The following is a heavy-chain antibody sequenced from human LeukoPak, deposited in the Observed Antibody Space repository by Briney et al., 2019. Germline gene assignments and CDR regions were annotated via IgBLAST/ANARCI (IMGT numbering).Heavy chain of an antibody. CDR3: AREGGLMVRGVLRYGMDV. Sequence: PSQTLSLNCTVSGGSISSGSYYWSWIRQPAGKGLEWIGRIYTSGSTNYNPSLKSRVTISVDTSKNQFSLKLSSVTAADTAVYYCAREGGLMVRGVLRYGMDVWGQGTTVTVSS. D-gene: IGHD3-10*01. CDR1: GGSISSGSYY. CDR2: IYTSGST. V-gene: IGHV4-61*02. J-gene: IGHJ6*02.